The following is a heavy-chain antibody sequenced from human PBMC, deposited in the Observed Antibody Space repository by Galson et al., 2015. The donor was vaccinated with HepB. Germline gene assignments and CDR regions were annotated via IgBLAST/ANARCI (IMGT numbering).Heavy chain of an antibody. CDR1: GFTVSSNY. D-gene: IGHD2-15*01. CDR2: IYSGGST. Sequence: SLRLSCAASGFTVSSNYMSWVRQAPGKGLEWVSVIYSGGSTYYADSVKGRFTISRDNSKNTLYLQMNSLRAEDTAVYYCARVGCSGGSCYFDYRGQGTLGTVSS. J-gene: IGHJ4*02. V-gene: IGHV3-53*01. CDR3: ARVGCSGGSCYFDY.